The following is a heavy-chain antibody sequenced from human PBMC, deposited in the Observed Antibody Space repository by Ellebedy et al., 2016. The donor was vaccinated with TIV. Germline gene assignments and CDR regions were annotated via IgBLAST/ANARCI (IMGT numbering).Heavy chain of an antibody. CDR2: INPNSGGT. CDR3: ARDRLRYFDWSSHMGWFDP. Sequence: ASVKVSXKASRYTFTGYYMHWVRQAPGQGLEWMGWINPNSGGTNYAQKFQGWVTMTRDTSISTAYMELSSLRSEDTAVYYCARDRLRYFDWSSHMGWFDPWGQGTLVTVSS. CDR1: RYTFTGYY. V-gene: IGHV1-2*04. D-gene: IGHD3-9*01. J-gene: IGHJ5*02.